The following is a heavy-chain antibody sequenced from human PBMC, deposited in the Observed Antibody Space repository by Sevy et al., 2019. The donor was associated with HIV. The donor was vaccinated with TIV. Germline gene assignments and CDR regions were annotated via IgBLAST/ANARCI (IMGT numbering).Heavy chain of an antibody. Sequence: GGSLRLSCAASGFTFSSYAMSWVRQAPGKGLEWVSAISGSGGSTYYADSVKGRFTISRDNSKNTLYLQMNSLRAKDTAVYYCAKSIAVAGGGLYYYYYMDVWGKGTTVTVSS. D-gene: IGHD6-19*01. V-gene: IGHV3-23*01. CDR1: GFTFSSYA. CDR3: AKSIAVAGGGLYYYYYMDV. CDR2: ISGSGGST. J-gene: IGHJ6*03.